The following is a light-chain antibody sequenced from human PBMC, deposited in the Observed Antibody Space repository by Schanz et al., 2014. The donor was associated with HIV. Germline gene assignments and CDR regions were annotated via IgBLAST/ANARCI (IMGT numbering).Light chain of an antibody. J-gene: IGLJ2*01. Sequence: QSALTQPASVSGSPGQSITISCTGPNSDIDFYYYVSWFQQHPGKAPQLMLYDGSRRPSGVSNRFSGSKSDNTASLTISGLQAEDEADYYCSSYTSSSTPVVFGGGTKLTVL. CDR2: DGS. CDR3: SSYTSSSTPVV. V-gene: IGLV2-14*03. CDR1: NSDIDFYYY.